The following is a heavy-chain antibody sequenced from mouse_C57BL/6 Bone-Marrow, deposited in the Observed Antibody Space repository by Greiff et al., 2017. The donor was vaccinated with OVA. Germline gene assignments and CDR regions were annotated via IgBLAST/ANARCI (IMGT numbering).Heavy chain of an antibody. J-gene: IGHJ3*01. D-gene: IGHD2-1*01. CDR1: GYTFTSYW. CDR3: ARNGNPAWFAY. CDR2: IDPSDSYT. Sequence: QVQLQQPGAELVMPGASVKLSCKASGYTFTSYWMHWVQQRPGQGLEWIGEIDPSDSYTNYNQKFKGKSTLTVDKSSSTAYMQLSSLTSEDSAVYYCARNGNPAWFAYWGQGTLVTVSA. V-gene: IGHV1-69*01.